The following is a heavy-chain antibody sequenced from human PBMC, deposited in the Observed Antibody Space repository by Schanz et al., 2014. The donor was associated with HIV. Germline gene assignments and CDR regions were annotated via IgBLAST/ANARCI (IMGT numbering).Heavy chain of an antibody. CDR2: ISDNGGSE. CDR3: AKSSGWLYEHFDY. D-gene: IGHD3-9*01. V-gene: IGHV3-23*01. CDR1: GLTFSNYA. Sequence: EVQLMDSGGGLVRPGGSLRLSCAASGLTFSNYAMSWVRQAPGKGLEWVSGISDNGGSEFHADSVRGRFTISRDNSKNTLYLQMNSLRAEDMAVYYCAKSSGWLYEHFDYWGQGTPISVSS. J-gene: IGHJ4*02.